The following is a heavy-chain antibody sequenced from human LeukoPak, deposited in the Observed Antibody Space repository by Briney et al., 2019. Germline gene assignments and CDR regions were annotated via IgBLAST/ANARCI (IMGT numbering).Heavy chain of an antibody. J-gene: IGHJ4*02. V-gene: IGHV1-18*01. D-gene: IGHD4-11*01. CDR3: ASYMTTGPY. CDR2: ISAYNGNT. CDR1: GGTFSSYA. Sequence: ASVKVSCKASGGTFSSYAISWVRQAPGQGLEWMGWISAYNGNTNYAQKLQGRVTMTTDTSTSTAYMELRSLRSDDTAVYYCASYMTTGPYWGQGTLVTVSS.